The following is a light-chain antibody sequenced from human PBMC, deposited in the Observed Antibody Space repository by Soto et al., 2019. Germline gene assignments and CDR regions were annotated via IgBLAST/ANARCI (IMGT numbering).Light chain of an antibody. CDR2: NNN. Sequence: QSVLTQPPSASGTPGQRVTISCSGSSSNIGSNTVNWYQQLPGTAPKLLIYNNNQRPSGVPDRCSGCKSGTSACLPISALQSDEEADYYCAAWDDSLNGLVFGTGTKLTVL. J-gene: IGLJ1*01. V-gene: IGLV1-44*01. CDR1: SSNIGSNT. CDR3: AAWDDSLNGLV.